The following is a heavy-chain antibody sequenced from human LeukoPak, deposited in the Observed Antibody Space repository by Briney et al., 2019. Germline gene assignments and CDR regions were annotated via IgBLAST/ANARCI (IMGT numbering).Heavy chain of an antibody. V-gene: IGHV3-23*01. CDR2: ISGSGGST. Sequence: PGGSLRLSCAASGFTFSSYAMSWVRQAPGKGLEWVSAISGSGGSTYYADSVKGRFTISRDNSKNTLYLQMNSLRAEDTAVYCCAKTQVLTLRFLEWLSHFDYWGQGTLVTVSS. D-gene: IGHD3-3*01. CDR3: AKTQVLTLRFLEWLSHFDY. J-gene: IGHJ4*02. CDR1: GFTFSSYA.